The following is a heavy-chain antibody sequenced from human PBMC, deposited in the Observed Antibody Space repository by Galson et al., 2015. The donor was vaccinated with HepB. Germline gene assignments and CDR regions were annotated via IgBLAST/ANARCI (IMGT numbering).Heavy chain of an antibody. V-gene: IGHV3-23*01. CDR2: IVATGGAT. Sequence: SLRLSCAASGFTFNSYGMNWVRQAPGKGLEWVSFIVATGGATYYADSVKGRFTISRDNSKTTVFLQMNSLRPEDTALYYCARGAYCTSTTCLPDYWGQGTLVTVSS. CDR1: GFTFNSYG. CDR3: ARGAYCTSTTCLPDY. D-gene: IGHD2/OR15-2a*01. J-gene: IGHJ4*02.